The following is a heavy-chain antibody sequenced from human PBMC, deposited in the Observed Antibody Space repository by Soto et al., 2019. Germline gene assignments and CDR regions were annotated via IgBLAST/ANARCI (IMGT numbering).Heavy chain of an antibody. CDR1: GFTFSSYA. J-gene: IGHJ4*02. CDR2: ITGSGSYT. V-gene: IGHV3-21*01. D-gene: IGHD4-17*01. CDR3: ARHEDYAEAHFDY. Sequence: PGGSLRLSCAASGFTFSSYAMSWVRQAPGEGLEWVSGITGSGSYTNYADSVKGRFTISRDNAKNSLYLQMNSLRAEDTAVYYCARHEDYAEAHFDYWGQGTLVTVSS.